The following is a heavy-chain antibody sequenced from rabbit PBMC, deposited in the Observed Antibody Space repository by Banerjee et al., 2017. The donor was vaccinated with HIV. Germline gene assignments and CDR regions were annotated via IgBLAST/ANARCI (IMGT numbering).Heavy chain of an antibody. CDR2: IYAGSSFTT. V-gene: IGHV1S40*01. D-gene: IGHD1-1*01. Sequence: QSLEESGGDLVKPGASLTLTCKASGFDFSSSSYMCWVRQAPGKGLEWIACIYAGSSFTTDYASWAKGRFTISKTSSTTVTLQMTSLTAADTATYFCARDRDASSSGYYFNLWGQGTLVTVS. CDR1: GFDFSSSSY. J-gene: IGHJ4*01. CDR3: ARDRDASSSGYYFNL.